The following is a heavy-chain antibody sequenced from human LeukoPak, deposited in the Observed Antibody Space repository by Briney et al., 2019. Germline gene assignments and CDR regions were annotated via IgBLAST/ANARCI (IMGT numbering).Heavy chain of an antibody. CDR2: ISGSGYST. CDR1: GFTFSSYA. D-gene: IGHD6-19*01. V-gene: IGHV3-23*01. Sequence: GGSLRLSCAASGFTFSSYAMNWVRQPPGKGLEWVSAISGSGYSTYYADSVKGRFTISRDNSKNTLYLQMTSLSAEDTAVYFCAKTRGAVAGTSDCWGQGTLVTVSS. CDR3: AKTRGAVAGTSDC. J-gene: IGHJ4*02.